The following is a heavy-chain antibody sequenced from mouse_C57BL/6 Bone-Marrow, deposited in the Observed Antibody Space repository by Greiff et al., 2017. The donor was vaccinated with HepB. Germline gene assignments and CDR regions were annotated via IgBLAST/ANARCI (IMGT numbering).Heavy chain of an antibody. J-gene: IGHJ1*03. CDR2: ISDGGSYT. D-gene: IGHD4-1*02. V-gene: IGHV5-4*01. CDR3: ARDQLGRGYFDV. Sequence: EVQRVESGGGLVKPGGSLKLSCAASGFTFSSYAMSWVRQTPEKGLEWVATISDGGSYTYYPDNVKGRFTISRENAKNNLYLQMSHLKSEDTAMYYCARDQLGRGYFDVWGTGTTVTVSS. CDR1: GFTFSSYA.